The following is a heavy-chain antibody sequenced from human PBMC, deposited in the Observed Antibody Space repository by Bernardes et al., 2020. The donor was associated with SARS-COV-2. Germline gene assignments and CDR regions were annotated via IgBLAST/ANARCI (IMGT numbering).Heavy chain of an antibody. J-gene: IGHJ4*02. CDR3: ARTLPDCRGGYCYPYFGA. V-gene: IGHV3-48*04. D-gene: IGHD2-21*02. CDR2: ITKNSDTI. Sequence: GGSLRLSCAASGFTFSSYSMNWVRQVPGKGLEWISYITKNSDTIHYADSVKGRFTISRDNARNSLDLQMNNLRAEDTAVYYCARTLPDCRGGYCYPYFGAWGQGTLVTVSS. CDR1: GFTFSSYS.